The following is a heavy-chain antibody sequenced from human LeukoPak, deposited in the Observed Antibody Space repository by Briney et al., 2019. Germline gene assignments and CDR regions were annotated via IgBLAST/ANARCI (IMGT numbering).Heavy chain of an antibody. CDR1: GGSISSYY. CDR2: IYYSGST. CDR3: ARHHYYDSSGPHYLAVFDY. J-gene: IGHJ4*02. D-gene: IGHD3-22*01. Sequence: SETLSLTCTVSGGSISSYYWSWIRQPPGKGLEWIGYIYYSGSTNYNPSLKSRVTISVDTSKNQFSLKLSSVTAADTAVYYCARHHYYDSSGPHYLAVFDYWGQGTLVTVSS. V-gene: IGHV4-59*08.